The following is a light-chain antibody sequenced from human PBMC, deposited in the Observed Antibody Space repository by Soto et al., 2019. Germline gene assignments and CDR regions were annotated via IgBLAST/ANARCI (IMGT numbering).Light chain of an antibody. CDR3: QLYNTYPWT. V-gene: IGKV1-5*03. J-gene: IGKJ1*01. CDR2: KAS. CDR1: QSISSW. Sequence: DIQMTQSPSILSASVGDRVTINCRASQSISSWLAWYQQKPGKAPNLLIYKASHLENGVPSRFRGSGSGTEFTLTICSLQPGDFATYYCQLYNTYPWTFGQGSMVDI.